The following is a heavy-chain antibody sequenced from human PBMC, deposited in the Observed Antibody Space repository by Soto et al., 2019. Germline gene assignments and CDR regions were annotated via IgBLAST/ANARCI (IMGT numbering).Heavy chain of an antibody. D-gene: IGHD6-19*01. J-gene: IGHJ6*02. CDR3: ARKGGSGWYYYYGMDV. V-gene: IGHV3-74*01. Sequence: EVQLVESGGGLVQPGGSLRLSCAASGFTFSSYWMHWVRQAPGKGLVWVSRINSDGSSTSYADSVKGRFTISRDNAKNTLYLQMNSLRAEDTAVYYCARKGGSGWYYYYGMDVWGQGTTVTVSS. CDR2: INSDGSST. CDR1: GFTFSSYW.